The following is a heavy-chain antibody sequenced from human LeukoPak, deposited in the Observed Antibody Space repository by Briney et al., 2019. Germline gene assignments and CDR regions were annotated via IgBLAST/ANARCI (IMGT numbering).Heavy chain of an antibody. D-gene: IGHD5-24*01. Sequence: SVKVSCKASGGTFSSYAISWVRQAPGQGLEWMGRIIPILGIANYAQKFQGRVTITADKSTSTAYMELSSLRSEDTAVYYCARSPSVEMAPRYFFDYWGQGTLVTVSS. CDR3: ARSPSVEMAPRYFFDY. J-gene: IGHJ4*02. CDR1: GGTFSSYA. V-gene: IGHV1-69*04. CDR2: IIPILGIA.